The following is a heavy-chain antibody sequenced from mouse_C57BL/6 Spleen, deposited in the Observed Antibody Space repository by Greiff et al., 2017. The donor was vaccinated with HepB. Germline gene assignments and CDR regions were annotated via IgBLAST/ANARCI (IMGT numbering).Heavy chain of an antibody. Sequence: EVQLVESGPGLVKPSQSLSLTCSVTGYSITSGYYWKWIRQFRGNKLEWMGYLSYDGSTNYNPTHKNRISITRDTSKNQFFLKLNSVTTEDTATYYCAREDEYYYFDYWGQGTTLTVSS. V-gene: IGHV3-6*01. CDR3: AREDEYYYFDY. J-gene: IGHJ2*01. D-gene: IGHD5-2*01. CDR2: LSYDGST. CDR1: GYSITSGYY.